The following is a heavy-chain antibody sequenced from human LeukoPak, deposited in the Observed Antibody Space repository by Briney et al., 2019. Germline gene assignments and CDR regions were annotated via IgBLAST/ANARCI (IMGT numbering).Heavy chain of an antibody. CDR3: ARLTLTYSSGWNAFDI. Sequence: GASVKVSCKASGYTFTGHYMHWVRQAPGQGLEWMGWIDPNSGGTNYAQKFQGRVTMTRDTSISTAYMELSRLRSDDTAVYYCARLTLTYSSGWNAFDIWGQGTMVTVSS. CDR2: IDPNSGGT. D-gene: IGHD6-19*01. J-gene: IGHJ3*02. V-gene: IGHV1-2*02. CDR1: GYTFTGHY.